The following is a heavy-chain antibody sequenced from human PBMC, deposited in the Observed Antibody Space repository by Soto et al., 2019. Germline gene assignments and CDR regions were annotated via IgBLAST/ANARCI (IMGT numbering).Heavy chain of an antibody. J-gene: IGHJ4*02. CDR3: ARLAGIAAAGTFDY. D-gene: IGHD6-13*01. CDR1: GGSISSSSYY. V-gene: IGHV4-39*01. CDR2: IYYSGST. Sequence: SETLSLTCTVSGGSISSSSYYWGWIRQPPGKGLEWIGSIYYSGSTYYNPSLKSRVTISVDTSKNQFSLKLSSVTAADTAVYYCARLAGIAAAGTFDYWGQGTLVTVSS.